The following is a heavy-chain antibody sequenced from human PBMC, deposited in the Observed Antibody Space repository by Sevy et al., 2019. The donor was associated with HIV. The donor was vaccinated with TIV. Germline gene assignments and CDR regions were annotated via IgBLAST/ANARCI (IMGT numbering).Heavy chain of an antibody. CDR2: IKGKIYDGTI. Sequence: GGSLRLSCAASGFTFSNAWMSWVRQAPGKGLEWVGRIKGKIYDGTIDYVAPVKGRFSISRDDSKNTLYLQMNSLKTEDTAVYYCTTASWSQEDYYYYWGQGTLVTVSS. J-gene: IGHJ4*02. V-gene: IGHV3-15*01. CDR3: TTASWSQEDYYYY. CDR1: GFTFSNAW. D-gene: IGHD6-13*01.